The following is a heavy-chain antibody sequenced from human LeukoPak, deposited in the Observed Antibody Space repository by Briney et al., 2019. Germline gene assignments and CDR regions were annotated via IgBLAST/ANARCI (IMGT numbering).Heavy chain of an antibody. J-gene: IGHJ4*02. CDR3: ARKAYSAKKPFDY. CDR2: INHSGST. V-gene: IGHV4-34*01. CDR1: GGSFSGYY. D-gene: IGHD2-21*01. Sequence: SETLSLTCAVYGGSFSGYYWSWIRQPPGKGLEWIGEINHSGSTNYNPSLKSRVTIPVDTSKNQFSLKLSSVTAADTAVYYCARKAYSAKKPFDYWGQGALVTVSS.